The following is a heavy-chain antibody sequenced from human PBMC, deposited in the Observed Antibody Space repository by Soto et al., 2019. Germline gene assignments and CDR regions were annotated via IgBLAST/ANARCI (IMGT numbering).Heavy chain of an antibody. V-gene: IGHV1-3*01. J-gene: IGHJ4*02. CDR2: INAGNGNT. CDR3: GITHIGVIDFHS. CDR1: GYTFTSYA. D-gene: IGHD2-21*01. Sequence: ASLKVSCQASGYTFTSYAMHWLRQASGQRLEWMGWINAGNGNTKYSQKFQGRVTITRDTSASTGYMELSSLRSGDTAVYYSGITHIGVIDFHSLGLENLFTISS.